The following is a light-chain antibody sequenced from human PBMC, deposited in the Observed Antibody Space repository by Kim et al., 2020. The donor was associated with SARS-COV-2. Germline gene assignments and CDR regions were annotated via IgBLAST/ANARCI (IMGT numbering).Light chain of an antibody. J-gene: IGLJ2*01. CDR2: GKN. CDR1: SLRSYY. Sequence: SSELTQDPAVSVALGQTVRITCQGDSLRSYYASWYQQKPGQAPVLVIYGKNNRPSGIPDRFSGSSSGNTASLTITGAQAEDEADYYCNSGDSSGNLVVFGGGTQLTVL. CDR3: NSGDSSGNLVV. V-gene: IGLV3-19*01.